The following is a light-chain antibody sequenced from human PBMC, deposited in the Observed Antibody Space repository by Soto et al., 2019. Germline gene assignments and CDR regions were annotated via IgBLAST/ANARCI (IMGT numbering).Light chain of an antibody. CDR1: QSVSSSY. Sequence: EIVLTQSPGTLSLSPGERATLSCRASQSVSSSYLAWYQQKPGQAPRLLIYAASSRATGIPDRFSGSESGTDFTLTISRLEPEDFAVYYCQQYDRSPVTFGGGTKVEIK. V-gene: IGKV3-20*01. CDR3: QQYDRSPVT. CDR2: AAS. J-gene: IGKJ4*01.